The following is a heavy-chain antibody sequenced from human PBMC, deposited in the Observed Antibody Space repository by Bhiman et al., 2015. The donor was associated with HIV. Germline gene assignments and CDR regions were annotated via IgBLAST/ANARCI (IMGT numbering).Heavy chain of an antibody. V-gene: IGHV3-33*06. D-gene: IGHD3-22*01. CDR2: IWYDGSNK. J-gene: IGHJ3*02. Sequence: QVQLVESGGGVVQPGRSLRLSRAASGFTFSSYGMHWVRQAPGKGLEWVAVIWYDGSNKYYADSVKGRFTISRDNSKNTLYLQMNSLRAEDTAVYYCAKDLDESVSMIVVLIEKGGPWNAFDIWGQGTMVTVSA. CDR1: GFTFSSYG. CDR3: AKDLDESVSMIVVLIEKGGPWNAFDI.